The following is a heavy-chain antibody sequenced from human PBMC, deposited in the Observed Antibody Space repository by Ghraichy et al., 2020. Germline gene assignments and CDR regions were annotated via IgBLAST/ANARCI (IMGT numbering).Heavy chain of an antibody. CDR2: INDDGITT. D-gene: IGHD3-3*01. J-gene: IGHJ4*02. V-gene: IGHV3-74*01. CDR1: GFTFSSYW. CDR3: ARGRSGYHFEY. Sequence: LSLTCAASGFTFSSYWMHWVRQAPGKGLVWVSRINDDGITTDYADSVKGRFTISRDNAKNTLYLQMNSLRAEDTAVYYCARGRSGYHFEYWGQGSLVTVSS.